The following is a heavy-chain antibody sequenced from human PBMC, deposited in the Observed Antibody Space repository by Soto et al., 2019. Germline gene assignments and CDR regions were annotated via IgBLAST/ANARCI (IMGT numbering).Heavy chain of an antibody. CDR2: INHSGST. CDR1: GGSFSGYY. D-gene: IGHD3-9*01. CDR3: ARAGRYFDWLLPAAEYFQH. V-gene: IGHV4-34*01. Sequence: SETLSLTCAVYGGSFSGYYWSWIRQPPGKGLEWIGEINHSGSTNYNPSLKSRVTISVDTSKNQFSLKLSSVTAADTAVYYCARAGRYFDWLLPAAEYFQHWGQGTLVT. J-gene: IGHJ1*01.